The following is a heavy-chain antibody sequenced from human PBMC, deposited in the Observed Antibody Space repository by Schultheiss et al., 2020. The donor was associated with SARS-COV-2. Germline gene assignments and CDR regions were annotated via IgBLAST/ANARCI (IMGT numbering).Heavy chain of an antibody. D-gene: IGHD5/OR15-5a*01. CDR1: GFTFSSYS. J-gene: IGHJ6*02. CDR3: AKAVSTEYYYYGMDV. V-gene: IGHV3-48*04. Sequence: GGSLRLSCAASGFTFSSYSMNWVRQAPGKGLEWVSYISSSSSTIYYADSVKGRFTISRDNAKNSLYLQMNSLRAEDTALYYCAKAVSTEYYYYGMDVWGQGTTVTVS. CDR2: ISSSSSTI.